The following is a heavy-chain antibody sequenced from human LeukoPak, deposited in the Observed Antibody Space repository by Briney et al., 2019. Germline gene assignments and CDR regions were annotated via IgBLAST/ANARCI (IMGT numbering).Heavy chain of an antibody. CDR2: ISSSSSYI. CDR3: ARDSAPLQLPHDY. CDR1: GFTFSSYS. V-gene: IGHV3-21*01. J-gene: IGHJ4*02. Sequence: GGSLRLSCAASGFTFSSYSMNWVRQAPGEGLEWVSSISSSSSYIYYADSVKGRFTISRDNAKNSLYLQMNSLRAEDTAVYYCARDSAPLQLPHDYWGQGTLVTVSS. D-gene: IGHD1-26*01.